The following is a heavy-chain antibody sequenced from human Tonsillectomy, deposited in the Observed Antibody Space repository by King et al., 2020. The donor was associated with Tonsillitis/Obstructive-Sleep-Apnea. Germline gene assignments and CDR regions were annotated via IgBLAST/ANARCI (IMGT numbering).Heavy chain of an antibody. Sequence: QLQESGPGLVKPSETLSLTCTVSGGSVSSNSYYWNWIRKPPGKGLECIGYSYFSGTTNYNPSLQSRVTISSDTSKNQSSLKLSSVTAADTAVYYCARSLYYYGSGSYYTYYFDYWGQGTLVTVSS. CDR3: ARSLYYYGSGSYYTYYFDY. J-gene: IGHJ4*02. V-gene: IGHV4-61*01. D-gene: IGHD3-10*01. CDR1: GGSVSSNSYY. CDR2: SYFSGTT.